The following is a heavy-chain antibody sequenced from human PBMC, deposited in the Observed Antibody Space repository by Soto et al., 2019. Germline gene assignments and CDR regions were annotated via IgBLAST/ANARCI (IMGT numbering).Heavy chain of an antibody. Sequence: ETLCLTGTVSGASMISYYWNWIRQPPGRGLEWIGCIYYSGSTNYNPSLKSLVTMSVDTSKNQFSLKLNSVTAADTAVYYCARVGSGGWYPHYWGQGTLVTVSS. V-gene: IGHV4-59*01. CDR1: GASMISYY. CDR2: IYYSGST. J-gene: IGHJ4*02. D-gene: IGHD6-19*01. CDR3: ARVGSGGWYPHY.